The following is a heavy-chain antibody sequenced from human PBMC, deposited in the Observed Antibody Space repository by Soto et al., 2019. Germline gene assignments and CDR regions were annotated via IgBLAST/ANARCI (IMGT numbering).Heavy chain of an antibody. CDR1: GFTFNTHW. V-gene: IGHV3-74*01. J-gene: IGHJ4*02. D-gene: IGHD1-26*01. CDR3: ARGGAMGVDY. CDR2: IYFDGITT. Sequence: GALRLSCTASGFTFNTHWMHWVRQAPGKGLVWVSRIYFDGITTNYADSVKGRLTVSRDNAKNTVYLHVNTLRDEDTAVYYCARGGAMGVDYWGQGTLVTVSS.